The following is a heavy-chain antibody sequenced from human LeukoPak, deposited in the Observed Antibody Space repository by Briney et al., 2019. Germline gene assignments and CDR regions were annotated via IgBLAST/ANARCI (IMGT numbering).Heavy chain of an antibody. J-gene: IGHJ5*02. CDR1: SESFSGYF. D-gene: IGHD3-22*01. V-gene: IGHV4-34*01. CDR3: TTYYYDSSGSFFDP. CDR2: INYSGST. Sequence: PSETLSLTCAIYSESFSGYFWSWIRQPPGKGLEWIGEINYSGSTNYNPSLKSRVTISVDTSKNQFSLKLSSVTAADTAVYYCTTYYYDSSGSFFDPWGQGTLVTVSS.